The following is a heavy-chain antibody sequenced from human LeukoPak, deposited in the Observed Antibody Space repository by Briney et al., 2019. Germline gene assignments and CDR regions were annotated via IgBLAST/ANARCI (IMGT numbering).Heavy chain of an antibody. D-gene: IGHD5-12*01. V-gene: IGHV4-59*08. J-gene: IGHJ4*02. CDR3: ARMGGYSGYATH. CDR2: MHSSGSA. Sequence: SETLSLTCTVSGGSISPYYWSWIRQPPGKGLEWIGYMHSSGSANSNPSLKSRATISVDTSKNQFSLKLSSVTAADTAVYHCARMGGYSGYATHWGQGSLVTVSS. CDR1: GGSISPYY.